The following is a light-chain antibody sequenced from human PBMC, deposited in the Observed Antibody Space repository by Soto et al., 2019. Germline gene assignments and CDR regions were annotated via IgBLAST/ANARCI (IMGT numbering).Light chain of an antibody. CDR1: SSNIGAGYD. J-gene: IGLJ2*01. CDR2: ANN. Sequence: QLVLTQPPSVSGAPGQGVTISCTGSSSNIGAGYDVHWYQQLPGEAPKLLIFANNNRPSGVPDRFSGSKSGSSASLAITGLQAEDEGDYYCQSYDSSLTGGIFGGGTKLTVL. V-gene: IGLV1-40*01. CDR3: QSYDSSLTGGI.